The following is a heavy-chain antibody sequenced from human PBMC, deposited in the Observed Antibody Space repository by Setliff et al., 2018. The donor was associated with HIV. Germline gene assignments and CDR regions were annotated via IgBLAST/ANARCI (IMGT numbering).Heavy chain of an antibody. V-gene: IGHV4-34*01. Sequence: PSETLSLTCAVYGGSFSDNYWSWIRQSPGKGLEWIGEINHSGRTKYSPSLRSRVSISVDTSKTQFSLKLSSVTAADTAVYYCARGPKSPRFDYWGQGTLVTVSS. CDR3: ARGPKSPRFDY. CDR1: GGSFSDNY. J-gene: IGHJ4*02. CDR2: INHSGRT.